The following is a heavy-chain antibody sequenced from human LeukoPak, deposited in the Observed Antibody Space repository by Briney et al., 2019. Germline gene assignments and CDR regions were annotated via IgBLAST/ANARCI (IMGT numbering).Heavy chain of an antibody. CDR2: ISSSSSYI. J-gene: IGHJ6*03. CDR3: ARDYGDYDYHYYMDV. CDR1: GFTFSSYS. Sequence: PGVSLRLSCAASGFTFSSYSMNWVRHAPGKALEAVSSISSSSSYIYYADSVKGRFTITRDNAKNSLYLQMNSLRAEDTAVYYCARDYGDYDYHYYMDVWGKGTTVTVSS. V-gene: IGHV3-21*01. D-gene: IGHD4-17*01.